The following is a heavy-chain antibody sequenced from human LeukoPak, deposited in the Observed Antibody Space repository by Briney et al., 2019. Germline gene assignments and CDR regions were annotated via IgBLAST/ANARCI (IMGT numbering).Heavy chain of an antibody. J-gene: IGHJ4*02. Sequence: GESLKISCKGSGYSFTSYWIGWVRQMPGKGLEWMGIIYPGDSDTRYSPSFQGQVTISADKSISTAYLQWSSLKASDTAMYYCARGYRGGYCSSTSCEEVTTVTTLFDYWGQGTLVTVSS. D-gene: IGHD2-2*01. V-gene: IGHV5-51*01. CDR1: GYSFTSYW. CDR2: IYPGDSDT. CDR3: ARGYRGGYCSSTSCEEVTTVTTLFDY.